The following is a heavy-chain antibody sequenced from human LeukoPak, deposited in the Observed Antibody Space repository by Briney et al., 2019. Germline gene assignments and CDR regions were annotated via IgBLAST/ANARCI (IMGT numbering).Heavy chain of an antibody. D-gene: IGHD5-18*01. J-gene: IGHJ4*02. CDR2: INPNSGGT. CDR1: GFTFNGYY. V-gene: IGHV1-2*02. Sequence: ASVKVSCKASGFTFNGYYVHWVRQAPGQGLEWMGWINPNSGGTNYAQKFQGRVTMTRDTSISTAYMELSRLRSDDTAVYYCARVSRGYSYHIDYWGQGTLVTVSS. CDR3: ARVSRGYSYHIDY.